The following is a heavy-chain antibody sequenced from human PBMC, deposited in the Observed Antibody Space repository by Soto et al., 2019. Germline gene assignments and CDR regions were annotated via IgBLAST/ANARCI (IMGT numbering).Heavy chain of an antibody. D-gene: IGHD3-22*01. CDR2: IIPIFGTA. J-gene: IGHJ4*02. V-gene: IGHV1-69*13. Sequence: GASVKVSCKASGGTFSSYAISWVRQAPGQGLEWMGGIIPIFGTANYAQKFQGRVTINADESTSTAYMELSSLRSEDTAVYYRARAPPYYYYDSSGYYSFDYWGQGTLVTVSS. CDR1: GGTFSSYA. CDR3: ARAPPYYYYDSSGYYSFDY.